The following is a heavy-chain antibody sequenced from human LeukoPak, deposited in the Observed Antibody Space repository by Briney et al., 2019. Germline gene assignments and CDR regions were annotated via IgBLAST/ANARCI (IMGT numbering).Heavy chain of an antibody. J-gene: IGHJ2*01. D-gene: IGHD5-18*01. CDR3: AGSDTIGYLPREWDYWYFDL. Sequence: KTGGPLRLSCAASGFTFSRYSLNWVRQAPGKGLEWVSSISSGSSYMYYSDSVKGRFTISRDNAKNSLYLQMNSLRAGDTAMYYCAGSDTIGYLPREWDYWYFDLWGRGTLVTVSS. CDR1: GFTFSRYS. CDR2: ISSGSSYM. V-gene: IGHV3-21*01.